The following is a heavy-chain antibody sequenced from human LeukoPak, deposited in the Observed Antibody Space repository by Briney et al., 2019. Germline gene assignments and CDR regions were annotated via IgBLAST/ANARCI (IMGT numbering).Heavy chain of an antibody. Sequence: KPGGSLRLSCAASGFTFSSYSVNWVRQAPGKGLEWVSSISSSSSYIYYADSVKGRFTISRDNAKNSLYLQMNSPRAEDTAVYYCAARTSIVGATMGLDYWGQGTLVTVSS. J-gene: IGHJ4*02. D-gene: IGHD1-26*01. CDR1: GFTFSSYS. CDR3: AARTSIVGATMGLDY. V-gene: IGHV3-21*01. CDR2: ISSSSSYI.